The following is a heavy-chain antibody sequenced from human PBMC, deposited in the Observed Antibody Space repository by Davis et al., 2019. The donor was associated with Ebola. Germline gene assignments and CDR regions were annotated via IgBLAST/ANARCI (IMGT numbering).Heavy chain of an antibody. D-gene: IGHD6-13*01. V-gene: IGHV5-51*01. CDR2: IYPGDSDT. CDR1: GYNFTTNW. J-gene: IGHJ4*02. Sequence: PGGSLRLSCQGYGYNFTTNWIGWVRQMPGKGLEWMGIIYPGDSDTRYSPSFQGQVTISADKSTSTAYLHWTSLKASETGTYFCARRASSTWFLDYWGQGTQVTVSS. CDR3: ARRASSTWFLDY.